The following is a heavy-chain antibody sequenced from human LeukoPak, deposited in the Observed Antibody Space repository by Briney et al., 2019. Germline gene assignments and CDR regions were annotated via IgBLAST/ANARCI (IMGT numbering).Heavy chain of an antibody. CDR2: INHSGST. CDR1: GGSFSGYY. V-gene: IGHV4-34*01. Sequence: SETLSLTCAVYGGSFSGYYWSWIRQPPGKGLEWIGEINHSGSTNYNPSLKSRVTISVDTSKNQFSLKLSSVTAADTAVYYCARPSGYGDFDIWGQGTMVTASS. J-gene: IGHJ3*02. CDR3: ARPSGYGDFDI. D-gene: IGHD3-22*01.